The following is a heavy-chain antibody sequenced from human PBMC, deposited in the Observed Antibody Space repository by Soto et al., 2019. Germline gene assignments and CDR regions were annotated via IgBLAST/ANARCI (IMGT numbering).Heavy chain of an antibody. J-gene: IGHJ4*02. CDR1: GFTFSSYW. CDR3: ARGPTYFDWSTGSYSFDY. V-gene: IGHV3-7*01. D-gene: IGHD3-9*01. CDR2: IKQDGSEK. Sequence: EVQLVESGGGLVQPGGSLRLSCAASGFTFSSYWMSWVRQAPGKGLEWVANIKQDGSEKYYVDSVKGRFTISRDNAKNSLYLQMNSLRAEDTAVYYCARGPTYFDWSTGSYSFDYWGQGTLVTVSS.